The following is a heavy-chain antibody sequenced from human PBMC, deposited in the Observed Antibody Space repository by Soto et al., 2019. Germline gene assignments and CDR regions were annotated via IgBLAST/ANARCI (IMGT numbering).Heavy chain of an antibody. V-gene: IGHV1-69*12. CDR2: IIPIFGTA. CDR3: ARDHVAGTAGGMDV. Sequence: QVQLVQSGAEVKKPGSSVKVSCKASGGTFSSYAISWVRQAPGQGLEWMGGIIPIFGTANYAQKIQGRVTITADESTSTAYKELSSLRTEDTAVYYCARDHVAGTAGGMDVWGQGTTVTVSS. J-gene: IGHJ6*02. CDR1: GGTFSSYA. D-gene: IGHD6-19*01.